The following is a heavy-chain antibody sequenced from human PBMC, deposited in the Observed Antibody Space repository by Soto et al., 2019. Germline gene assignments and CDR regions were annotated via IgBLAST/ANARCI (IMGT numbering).Heavy chain of an antibody. D-gene: IGHD2-15*01. V-gene: IGHV1-3*01. Sequence: KFQGRVAITRDTSASTAYMELSSLRSEDTAVYYCARDKPDCSGNSCYHLDYWGQGALVTVSA. J-gene: IGHJ4*02. CDR3: ARDKPDCSGNSCYHLDY.